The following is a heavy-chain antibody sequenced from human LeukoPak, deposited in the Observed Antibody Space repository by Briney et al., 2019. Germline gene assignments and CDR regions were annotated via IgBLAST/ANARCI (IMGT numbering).Heavy chain of an antibody. V-gene: IGHV4-61*08. CDR2: INHSGST. D-gene: IGHD3-10*01. Sequence: PSETLSLTCTVSGGSISSGGYYWSWIRQPPGKGLEWIGEINHSGSTNYNPSLKSRVTISVDTSKNQFSLKLSSVTAADTAVYYCARSIFTMVRGPFVYWGQGTLVTVSS. J-gene: IGHJ4*02. CDR1: GGSISSGGYY. CDR3: ARSIFTMVRGPFVY.